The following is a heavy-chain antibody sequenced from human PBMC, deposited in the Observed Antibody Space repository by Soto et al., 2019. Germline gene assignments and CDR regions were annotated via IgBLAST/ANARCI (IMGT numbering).Heavy chain of an antibody. J-gene: IGHJ4*02. V-gene: IGHV1-3*01. CDR3: ARDMGFGLSDY. Sequence: QVQLVQSGAEVKKPGASVKVPCKASGYTFTDYAMLWVRQAPGQRLEWMGWINAGNGNTKYSQKFQGRVTITRDTSASTAYMELSSLRSEDTAVYYCARDMGFGLSDYWGQGTLVTVSS. CDR1: GYTFTDYA. D-gene: IGHD3-10*01. CDR2: INAGNGNT.